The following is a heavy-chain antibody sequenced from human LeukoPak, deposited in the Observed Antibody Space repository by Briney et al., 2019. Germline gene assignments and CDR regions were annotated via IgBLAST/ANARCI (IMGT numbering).Heavy chain of an antibody. CDR3: ARDSQFVGAGDY. CDR1: GYTFTSYG. V-gene: IGHV1-18*01. Sequence: ASVKVSCKASGYTFTSYGISWVRQAPGQGLEWMGWISAYNGNTDYAQKLQGRVTMTTDTSTSTAYMELRSLRSDDTAVYYCARDSQFVGAGDYWGQGTLVTVSS. CDR2: ISAYNGNT. J-gene: IGHJ4*02. D-gene: IGHD1-26*01.